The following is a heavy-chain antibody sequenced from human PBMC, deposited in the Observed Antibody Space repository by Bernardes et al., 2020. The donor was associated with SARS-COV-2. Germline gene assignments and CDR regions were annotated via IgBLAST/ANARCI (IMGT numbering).Heavy chain of an antibody. Sequence: ASVKVSCKASGYTFPGYYMHWVRQAPGQGLEWMGWINPNSGGTNYAQKFQGWVTMTRDTSISTAYMELSRLRSDDTAVYYCARDISPRGSPYYYYGMDVWGQGTTVTVSS. CDR3: ARDISPRGSPYYYYGMDV. D-gene: IGHD3-9*01. J-gene: IGHJ6*02. V-gene: IGHV1-2*04. CDR1: GYTFPGYY. CDR2: INPNSGGT.